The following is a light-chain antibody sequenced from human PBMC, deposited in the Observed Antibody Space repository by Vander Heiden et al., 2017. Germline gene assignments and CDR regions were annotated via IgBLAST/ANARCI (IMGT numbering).Light chain of an antibody. J-gene: IGLJ1*01. CDR1: RSSIGAGFD. CDR3: QSYDDGLSTYV. V-gene: IGLV1-40*01. CDR2: GAT. Sequence: QSVLTQPPSVSGAPGQRITSSCPGNRSSIGAGFDLHWYQQPPGAAPNLLIYGATNRPSGVPDRFSGSKSGASASLAITGLQADDEADYYCQSYDDGLSTYVFGAGTKVTVL.